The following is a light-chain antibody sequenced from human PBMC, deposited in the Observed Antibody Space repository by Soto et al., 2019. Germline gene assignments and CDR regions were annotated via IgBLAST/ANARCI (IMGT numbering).Light chain of an antibody. CDR3: HQFFITPWT. CDR2: WAS. V-gene: IGKV4-1*01. J-gene: IGKJ1*01. Sequence: DIVLTQFLESLTVSPGERVTINCDSSQSVLYRANNRSHLAWFQQRPGQPPKLLIFWASFRESGVPARFSGSGSGTHFTLTISSLQAEDVAVYHCHQFFITPWTFGQGTRVEIK. CDR1: QSVLYRANNRSH.